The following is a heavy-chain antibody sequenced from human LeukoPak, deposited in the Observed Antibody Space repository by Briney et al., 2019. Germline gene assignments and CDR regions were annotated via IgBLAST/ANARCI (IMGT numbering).Heavy chain of an antibody. V-gene: IGHV3-23*01. D-gene: IGHD4-23*01. Sequence: GGSLRLSCAASGFTFSSYAMSWVRQAPGKGLEWVSAISGSGGSTYYADSVKGRFTISRDNSKNTVFLQMSSLRADDTAIYYCARGATPYDYGGNSVYWGQGALVTVSS. J-gene: IGHJ4*02. CDR3: ARGATPYDYGGNSVY. CDR1: GFTFSSYA. CDR2: ISGSGGST.